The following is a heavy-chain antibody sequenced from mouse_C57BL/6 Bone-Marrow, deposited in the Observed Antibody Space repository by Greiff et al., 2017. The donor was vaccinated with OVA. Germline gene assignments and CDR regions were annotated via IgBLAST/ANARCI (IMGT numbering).Heavy chain of an antibody. D-gene: IGHD2-3*01. CDR1: GYTFTNYW. V-gene: IGHV1-63*01. CDR3: ARLGGYYLWWYFDV. J-gene: IGHJ1*03. CDR2: IYPGGGYT. Sequence: QVHVKQSGAELVRPGTSVKMSCKASGYTFTNYWIGWAKPRPGHGLEWIGDIYPGGGYTNYNEKFKGKATLPADKSSSTAYMQFSSLTSEDSAIYYCARLGGYYLWWYFDVWGTRTTVTVSS.